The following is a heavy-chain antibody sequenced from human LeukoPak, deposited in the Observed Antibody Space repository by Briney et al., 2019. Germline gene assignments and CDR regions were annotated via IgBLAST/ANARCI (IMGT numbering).Heavy chain of an antibody. CDR2: INPNSGGT. J-gene: IGHJ6*03. CDR3: ARVGYYDFWSGYYHHYYYYYYMDV. Sequence: VASVKVSCKASGYTFTGYYMHWVRQAPGQGLEWMGWINPNSGGTNYAQKFQGRVTMTRDTSISTAYMELSRLRSDDTAVYYCARVGYYDFWSGYYHHYYYYYYMDVWGKGTTVTVSS. V-gene: IGHV1-2*02. D-gene: IGHD3-3*01. CDR1: GYTFTGYY.